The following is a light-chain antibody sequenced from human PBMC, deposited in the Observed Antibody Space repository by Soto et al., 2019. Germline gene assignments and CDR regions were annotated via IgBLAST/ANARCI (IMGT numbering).Light chain of an antibody. CDR2: AAS. J-gene: IGKJ5*01. CDR3: QQANSFPIT. V-gene: IGKV1-12*01. CDR1: QDISNW. Sequence: DIQLTQSPSSLSASVGDRVTITCRASQDISNWLAWYQQKPGKAPKLLIYAASSLQSGVPSRFSGSGSGTDFTLTISSLQPEDFATYYCQQANSFPITFGQGTRLEIK.